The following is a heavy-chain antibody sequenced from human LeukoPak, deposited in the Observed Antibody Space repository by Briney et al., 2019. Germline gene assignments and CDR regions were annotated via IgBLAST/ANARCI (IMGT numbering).Heavy chain of an antibody. CDR2: INWNGGST. CDR1: GFTFDDYG. CDR3: ARGDLLRGSYYADHCFDY. V-gene: IGHV3-20*04. Sequence: GGSLRLSCAASGFTFDDYGMSWVRQAPGKGLEWVSGINWNGGSTGYADSVKGRFTISRDNAKNSLYLQMNSLRAEDTALYYCARGDLLRGSYYADHCFDYWGQGTLVTVSS. J-gene: IGHJ4*02. D-gene: IGHD1-26*01.